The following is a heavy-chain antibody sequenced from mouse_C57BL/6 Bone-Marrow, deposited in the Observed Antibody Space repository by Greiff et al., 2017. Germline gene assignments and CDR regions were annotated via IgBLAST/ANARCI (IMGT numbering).Heavy chain of an antibody. CDR1: GFSLSTYGMG. D-gene: IGHD1-1*01. CDR2: IWWDDDK. CDR3: ARIYGSSPFDY. J-gene: IGHJ2*01. V-gene: IGHV8-8*01. Sequence: QVTLKVCGPGILQPSQTLSLSCSSSGFSLSTYGMGVGWIRQPSGKGLVWLAHIWWDDDKYYNPALKSRLTTSKDTSKNQVFLKIANVDTADAATYYCARIYGSSPFDYWGQGTTLTVSS.